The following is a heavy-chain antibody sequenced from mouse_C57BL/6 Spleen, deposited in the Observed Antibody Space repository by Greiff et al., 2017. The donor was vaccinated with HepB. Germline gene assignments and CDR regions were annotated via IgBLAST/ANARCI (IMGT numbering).Heavy chain of an antibody. CDR1: GYTFTDYY. Sequence: VQLVESGAELVRPGASVKLSCKASGYTFTDYYINWVKQRPGQGLEWIARIYPGSGNTYYNEKFKGKATLTAEKSSSTAYMQLSSLTSEDSAVYFCARFPYGYDEAWFAYWGQGTLVTVSA. D-gene: IGHD2-2*01. J-gene: IGHJ3*01. CDR2: IYPGSGNT. V-gene: IGHV1-76*01. CDR3: ARFPYGYDEAWFAY.